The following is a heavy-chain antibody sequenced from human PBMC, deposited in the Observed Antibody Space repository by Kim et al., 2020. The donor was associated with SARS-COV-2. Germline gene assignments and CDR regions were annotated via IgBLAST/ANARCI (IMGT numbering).Heavy chain of an antibody. J-gene: IGHJ6*03. V-gene: IGHV3-66*01. Sequence: SVKGRFTISRDNSKNTLYLQMNSLRAEDTAVYYCARAAAAGNYYYYYMDVWGKGTTVTVSS. CDR3: ARAAAAGNYYYYYMDV. D-gene: IGHD6-13*01.